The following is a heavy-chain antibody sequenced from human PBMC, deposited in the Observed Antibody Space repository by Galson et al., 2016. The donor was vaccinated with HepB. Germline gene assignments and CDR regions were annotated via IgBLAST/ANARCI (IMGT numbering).Heavy chain of an antibody. Sequence: SLRLSCAASGFTFSTYAMHWVRQAPGKGLEWVAFIWYDGSKKYYAESVKGRFTVSRDNFKGSLYLQMDSLRAEDTAVYYCARGHSYGGNALFRWGHGTLVTVSS. V-gene: IGHV3-33*01. CDR1: GFTFSTYA. D-gene: IGHD4/OR15-4a*01. CDR3: ARGHSYGGNALFR. CDR2: IWYDGSKK. J-gene: IGHJ4*01.